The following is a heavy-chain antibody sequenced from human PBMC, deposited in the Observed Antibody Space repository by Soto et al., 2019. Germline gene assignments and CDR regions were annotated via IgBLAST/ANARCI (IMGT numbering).Heavy chain of an antibody. CDR1: GFTVGSYY. V-gene: IGHV3-66*01. D-gene: IGHD6-19*01. CDR2: IYADGTT. Sequence: EVQLVESGGDLVQPGGSLRLSCAASGFTVGSYYMNWVRQTPGKGLEWVSVIYADGTTYYADSVKGRFTISRDTSRNMLYFQMNGLRTEDTAVYYCARSPPDSSGWFSRPFDSWGQGTLVTVSS. CDR3: ARSPPDSSGWFSRPFDS. J-gene: IGHJ4*02.